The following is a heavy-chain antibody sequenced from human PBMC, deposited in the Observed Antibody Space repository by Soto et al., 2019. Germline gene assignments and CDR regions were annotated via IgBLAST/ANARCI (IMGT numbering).Heavy chain of an antibody. CDR2: INHSGST. J-gene: IGHJ3*02. CDR1: GGSFSGYY. CDR3: AVEDYYDSSGYFDAFDI. Sequence: PSETLSLTCAVYGGSFSGYYWSWIRQPPGKGLEWIGEINHSGSTNYNPSLKSRVTISVDTSKNQFSLKLSSVTAADTAVYYCAVEDYYDSSGYFDAFDIWGQGTMVTVSS. V-gene: IGHV4-34*01. D-gene: IGHD3-22*01.